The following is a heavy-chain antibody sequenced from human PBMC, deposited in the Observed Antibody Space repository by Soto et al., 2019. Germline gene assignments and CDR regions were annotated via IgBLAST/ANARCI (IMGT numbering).Heavy chain of an antibody. CDR3: ARDLRIAVAGTWANWLDP. Sequence: ASVKVSCKASGGTFSSYAISWVRQAPGQGLEWMGGIIPIFGTANYAQKFQGRVTITADESTSTAYMELSSLRSEDTAVYYCARDLRIAVAGTWANWLDPWGQGTLVTVSS. CDR2: IIPIFGTA. CDR1: GGTFSSYA. J-gene: IGHJ5*02. V-gene: IGHV1-69*13. D-gene: IGHD6-19*01.